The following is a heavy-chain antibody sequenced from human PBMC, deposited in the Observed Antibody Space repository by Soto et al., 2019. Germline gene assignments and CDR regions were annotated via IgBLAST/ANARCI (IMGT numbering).Heavy chain of an antibody. CDR3: ARAPAHIDP. V-gene: IGHV1-69*10. CDR1: GGSFSSVV. CDR2: INPMLGVA. J-gene: IGHJ5*02. Sequence: SVKVSCKASGGSFSSVVISWLRQAPGQGPEWMGGINPMLGVANFAQKFQDRVTITADESTTTAYMELSSLRSEDTAVYYCARAPAHIDPCGQGILLTGS.